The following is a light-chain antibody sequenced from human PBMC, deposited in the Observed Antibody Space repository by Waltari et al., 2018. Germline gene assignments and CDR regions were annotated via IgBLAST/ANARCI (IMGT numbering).Light chain of an antibody. Sequence: EIVMTQSPATLSVSPGVSATLSCRASQSVSSNLAWYQQKPGQAPRLLIYGASTRANGIPARFSGSGSGTEFTLTISSMQSEDFAVYYCQQYNNWPPPFGQGTKLEIK. J-gene: IGKJ2*01. CDR1: QSVSSN. V-gene: IGKV3-15*01. CDR3: QQYNNWPPP. CDR2: GAS.